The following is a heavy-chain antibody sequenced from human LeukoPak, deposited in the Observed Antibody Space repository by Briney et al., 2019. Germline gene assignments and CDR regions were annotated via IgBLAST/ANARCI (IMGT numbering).Heavy chain of an antibody. CDR3: ARAKVVVVPAANGY. Sequence: PGGSLRLSCAASGFTFSSYAMHWVRQAPGKGLEWVAVISYDGSNKYYADSVKGRFTISRDNSKNTLYLQMNSLRAEDTAVYYCARAKVVVVPAANGYWGQGTLVTVSS. J-gene: IGHJ4*02. CDR2: ISYDGSNK. V-gene: IGHV3-30-3*01. D-gene: IGHD2-2*01. CDR1: GFTFSSYA.